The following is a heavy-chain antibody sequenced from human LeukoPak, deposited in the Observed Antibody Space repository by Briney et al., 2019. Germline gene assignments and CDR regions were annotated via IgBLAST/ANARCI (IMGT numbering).Heavy chain of an antibody. CDR2: TSGSGIST. CDR3: AKLATNYGSGSLYFDH. CDR1: GFTFSTYA. V-gene: IGHV3-23*01. D-gene: IGHD3-10*01. J-gene: IGHJ4*02. Sequence: QPGGSLRLSCAASGFTFSTYAMSWVHQAPGKGLEWVSATSGSGISTFYADSVKGRFILSRDNSKSILYLQMNNLKVEDTAVYFCAKLATNYGSGSLYFDHWGQGTLVTVSS.